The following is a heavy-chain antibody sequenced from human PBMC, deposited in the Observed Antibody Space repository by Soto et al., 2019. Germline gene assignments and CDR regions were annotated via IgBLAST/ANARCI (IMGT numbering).Heavy chain of an antibody. CDR3: GHYYYYHGMDV. Sequence: SGPTLVNPTQTVTLTCSFSGFLLSTSGVGVGWIRQPPGKALEWLALIYWDDDKRYSPSLKSRLTITKDTSKNQVVLKMTNMDPVDTATYYCGHYYYYHGMDVWGQGTTVTVSS. V-gene: IGHV2-5*02. J-gene: IGHJ6*02. CDR1: GFLLSTSGVG. CDR2: IYWDDDK.